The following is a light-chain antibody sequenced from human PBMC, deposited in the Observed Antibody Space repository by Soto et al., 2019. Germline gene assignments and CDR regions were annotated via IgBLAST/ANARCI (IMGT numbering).Light chain of an antibody. CDR2: WAS. Sequence: DIVMTQSPDSLAVSLGERVTINCKSSQSILYSSNNKSYLAWYQQKPGQPPKLLIYWASTRESGVPDRFSGSGSGTDFTLTISSLQAEDVAVYYCQQYNSAPFTFGGGTKVEIK. CDR1: QSILYSSNNKSY. J-gene: IGKJ4*01. V-gene: IGKV4-1*01. CDR3: QQYNSAPFT.